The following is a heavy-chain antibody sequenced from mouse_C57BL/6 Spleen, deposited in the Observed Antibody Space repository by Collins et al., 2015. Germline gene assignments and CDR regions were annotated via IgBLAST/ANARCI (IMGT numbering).Heavy chain of an antibody. Sequence: QVQLKQSGAELVRPGASVKLSCKASGYTFTDYYINWVKQRPGKGLEWIGQIYPGDGDTNYNGNFKGKATLTADKSSSTAYMQLSSLTSEDSAVYFCARGYYWGQGTTLTVSS. J-gene: IGHJ2*01. CDR2: IYPGDGDT. CDR3: ARGYY. V-gene: IGHV1-80*01. CDR1: GYTFTDYY.